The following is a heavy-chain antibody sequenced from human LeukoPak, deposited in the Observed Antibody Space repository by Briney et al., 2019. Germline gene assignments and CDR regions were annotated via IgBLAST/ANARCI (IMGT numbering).Heavy chain of an antibody. CDR3: ARCGYYDFWSGYNPATFDY. J-gene: IGHJ4*02. CDR2: IYYSGST. Sequence: PSETLSLTCTVSSGYISRGSYYWGWIRQPPGKGLEWIGSIYYSGSTYYKPSLKSRVTISVDTSKNQFSLKLNSVTAADTAVYYCARCGYYDFWSGYNPATFDYWGQGTLVTVSS. D-gene: IGHD3-3*01. CDR1: SGYISRGSYY. V-gene: IGHV4-39*01.